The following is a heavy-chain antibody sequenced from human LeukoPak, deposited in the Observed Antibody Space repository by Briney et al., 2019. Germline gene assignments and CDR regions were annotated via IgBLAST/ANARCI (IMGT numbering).Heavy chain of an antibody. Sequence: GESLKISCKGSGYNFADYWIGWVRQMPGKGLEWMGIIFPGDSDTKYSPSFQGQVTISADKSISTAYLQWSSLKASDSAMYHCARHGLAGCIGGRCFTSFHYYGMDVWGQGTTVTVSS. J-gene: IGHJ6*02. D-gene: IGHD2-15*01. CDR2: IFPGDSDT. CDR1: GYNFADYW. V-gene: IGHV5-51*01. CDR3: ARHGLAGCIGGRCFTSFHYYGMDV.